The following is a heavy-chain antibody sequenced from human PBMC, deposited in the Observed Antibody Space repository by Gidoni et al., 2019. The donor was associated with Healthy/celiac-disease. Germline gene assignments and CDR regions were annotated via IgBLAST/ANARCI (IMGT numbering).Heavy chain of an antibody. V-gene: IGHV3-15*01. J-gene: IGHJ3*02. CDR2: IKSKTDGWTT. CDR3: TTDPGPILLWFGEVAFDI. CDR1: GFTFSNAW. D-gene: IGHD3-10*01. Sequence: EVQLVEAGGGLVKPGGSLRLSCAASGFTFSNAWMSWVRQAPGKGLGWVGRIKSKTDGWTTDYAAPVKGRFTISRDDSKNTLYLQMNSLKTEDTAVYYCTTDPGPILLWFGEVAFDIWGQGTMVTVSS.